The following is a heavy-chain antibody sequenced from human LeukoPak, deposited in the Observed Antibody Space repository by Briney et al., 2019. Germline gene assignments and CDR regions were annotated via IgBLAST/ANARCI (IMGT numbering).Heavy chain of an antibody. V-gene: IGHV1-3*03. Sequence: ASVKVSCKASGYTFSNHEIHWVRQAPGQSLEWMGGINGGNGDTKYSQELQGRVTISRDTSANTAYTELSSLRSEDMAVYYCTLYNFWGQGTLVTVSS. D-gene: IGHD3/OR15-3a*01. CDR3: TLYNF. CDR2: INGGNGDT. J-gene: IGHJ4*02. CDR1: GYTFSNHE.